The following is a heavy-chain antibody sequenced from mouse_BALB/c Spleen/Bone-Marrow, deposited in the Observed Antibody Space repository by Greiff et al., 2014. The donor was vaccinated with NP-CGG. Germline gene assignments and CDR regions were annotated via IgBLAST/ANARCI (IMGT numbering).Heavy chain of an antibody. J-gene: IGHJ3*01. D-gene: IGHD2-2*01. CDR3: ARGVRGYDGFAY. Sequence: VQLQQSGAELAKPGASVKMSCKASGYTFTSYWMHWVKQRPGQGLEWIGYTNPSTGYTEYNQKFKDKATLTADKSSSTAYVQLSSLTSEDSAVYYCARGVRGYDGFAYWGQGTLVTVSA. V-gene: IGHV1-7*01. CDR2: TNPSTGYT. CDR1: GYTFTSYW.